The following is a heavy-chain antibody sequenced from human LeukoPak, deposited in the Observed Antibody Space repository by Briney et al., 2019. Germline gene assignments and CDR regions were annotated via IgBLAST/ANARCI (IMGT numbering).Heavy chain of an antibody. CDR3: ATSIRFLEWLPPSGYMDV. V-gene: IGHV1-69*13. D-gene: IGHD3-3*01. Sequence: ASVKVSCNPSGHTFTSYDISWVRQAPGQGLEWMEGIIPIFGTANYAQKFQGRVTITADESTSTAYMEVSSLRSEDTAVYYCATSIRFLEWLPPSGYMDVWGKGTTVTVSS. CDR1: GHTFTSYD. J-gene: IGHJ6*03. CDR2: IIPIFGTA.